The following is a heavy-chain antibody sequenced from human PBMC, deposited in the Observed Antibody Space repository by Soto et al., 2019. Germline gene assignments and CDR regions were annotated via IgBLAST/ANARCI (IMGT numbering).Heavy chain of an antibody. V-gene: IGHV3-33*01. D-gene: IGHD6-13*01. CDR2: IWYDGSNK. CDR3: ARESPIALDY. Sequence: ESGGGVVQPGRSLRLSCAASRFTFSSYGMHWVRQAPGKGLEWVAVIWYDGSNKYYADSVKGRFTISRDNSKNTLYLQMNSLRTEDTAVYYCARESPIALDYWGQGALVTVSS. J-gene: IGHJ4*02. CDR1: RFTFSSYG.